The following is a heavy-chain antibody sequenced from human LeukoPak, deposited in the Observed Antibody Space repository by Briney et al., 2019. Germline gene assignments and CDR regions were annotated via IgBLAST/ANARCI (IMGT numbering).Heavy chain of an antibody. D-gene: IGHD6-13*01. CDR1: GGSFSGYY. CDR3: ARIAAAPGDH. J-gene: IGHJ4*02. V-gene: IGHV4-34*01. Sequence: SETLSLTCAVYGGSFSGYYWSWIRQPPGKGLEWIGEINHSGSTNYNPSLKSRVTISVDTSKNQFSLKLSSVTAADTAVYYCARIAAAPGDHWGQGTLVTVSS. CDR2: INHSGST.